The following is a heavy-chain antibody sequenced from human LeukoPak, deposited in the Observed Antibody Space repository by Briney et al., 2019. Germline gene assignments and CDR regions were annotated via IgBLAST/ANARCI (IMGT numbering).Heavy chain of an antibody. V-gene: IGHV3-53*01. CDR2: IYSGGYT. D-gene: IGHD1-1*01. CDR3: AKTGNPATGDY. CDR1: GLTVSSNY. J-gene: IGHJ4*02. Sequence: PGGSLRLSCAASGLTVSSNYMSWVRQAPGQGLEWVSVIYSGGYTYYADSVKGRFTISRDNSKNTLYLQMNSLRAEDTAVYYCAKTGNPATGDYWGQGTLVTVSS.